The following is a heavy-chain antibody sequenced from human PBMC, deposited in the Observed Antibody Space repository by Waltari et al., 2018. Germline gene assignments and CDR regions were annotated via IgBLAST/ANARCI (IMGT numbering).Heavy chain of an antibody. J-gene: IGHJ3*02. CDR1: GFTFSSYA. V-gene: IGHV3-30-3*01. Sequence: QVQLVESGGGVVQPGRSLRLSCAASGFTFSSYAMHWVRQAPGKGLEWVAVISYDGSNKYYADSVKGRFTISRDNSKNTLYLQMNSLRAEDTAVYYCATGNSSGWEDYDAFDIWGQGTMVTVSS. D-gene: IGHD6-19*01. CDR2: ISYDGSNK. CDR3: ATGNSSGWEDYDAFDI.